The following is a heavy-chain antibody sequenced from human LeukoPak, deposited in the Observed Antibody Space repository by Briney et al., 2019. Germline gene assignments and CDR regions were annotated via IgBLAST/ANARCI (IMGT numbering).Heavy chain of an antibody. D-gene: IGHD3-10*01. V-gene: IGHV4-34*01. CDR3: ATVAVIRGVTYFDY. J-gene: IGHJ4*02. CDR1: GGSFSGYY. Sequence: KPSETLSLTCAVYGGSFSGYYWSWIRQPPGKGLEWIGEINHSGSTNYNPSLKSRVTISVDTSKNQFSLKLSSVTAADTAVYYCATVAVIRGVTYFDYWGQGTLVTVSS. CDR2: INHSGST.